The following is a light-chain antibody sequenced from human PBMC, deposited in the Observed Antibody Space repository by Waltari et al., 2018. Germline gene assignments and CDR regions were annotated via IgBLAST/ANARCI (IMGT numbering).Light chain of an antibody. CDR2: NNN. Sequence: QSVLTQPPSASGTPGQRVTISCSGRSPLLRSNTLNWYQRLPGTAPKLLMYNNNQRPSGVPDRFSGSKSDTSASLVISGLQSGDEADYFCATWDDNLKGPVFGGGTKVTVL. CDR3: ATWDDNLKGPV. J-gene: IGLJ3*02. CDR1: SPLLRSNT. V-gene: IGLV1-44*01.